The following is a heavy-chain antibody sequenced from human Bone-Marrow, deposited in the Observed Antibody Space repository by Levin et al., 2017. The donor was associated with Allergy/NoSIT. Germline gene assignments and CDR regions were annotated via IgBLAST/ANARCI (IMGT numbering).Heavy chain of an antibody. J-gene: IGHJ4*02. CDR3: AKLWRPFDY. V-gene: IGHV3-74*01. Sequence: TGGSLRLSCAASGFTFSSHWMHWVRQAPGKGLEWVSRINTDGSSTSYADSVKGRFTISRDNAKNTLYLQMNSLRAEDTAVYYCAKLWRPFDYWGQGTLVTVSS. D-gene: IGHD3-16*01. CDR2: INTDGSST. CDR1: GFTFSSHW.